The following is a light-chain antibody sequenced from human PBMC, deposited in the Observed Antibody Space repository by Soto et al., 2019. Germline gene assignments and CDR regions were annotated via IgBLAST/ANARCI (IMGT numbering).Light chain of an antibody. V-gene: IGLV2-14*01. CDR3: SSYTSSSTRV. CDR1: SSDVGGYNY. CDR2: EVS. Sequence: LTQPASVSGSPGQSITISCTGTSSDVGGYNYVSWYQQHPGKAPKLMIYEVSNRPSGVSNRFSGSKSGNTASLTISGLQAEDEADYYCSSYTSSSTRVFGTGTKATVL. J-gene: IGLJ1*01.